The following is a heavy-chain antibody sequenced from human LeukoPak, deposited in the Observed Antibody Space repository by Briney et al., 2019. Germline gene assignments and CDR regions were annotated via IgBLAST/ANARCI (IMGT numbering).Heavy chain of an antibody. CDR2: INPNNGGT. CDR1: GYTFTGYY. D-gene: IGHD2-15*01. V-gene: IGHV1-2*04. Sequence: SVKVSCKASGYTFTGYYMHWVRQAPGQGLEWVGWINPNNGGTNYAQKFQGWVTMTRDTSISTAYMELSRLRSDDTAVYYCARGPPKPCSGGSCYFDPWGQGTLVTVSS. CDR3: ARGPPKPCSGGSCYFDP. J-gene: IGHJ5*02.